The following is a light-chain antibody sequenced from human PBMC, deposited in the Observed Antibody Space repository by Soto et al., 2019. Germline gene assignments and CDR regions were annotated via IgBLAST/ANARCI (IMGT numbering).Light chain of an antibody. CDR3: QQRSNWPLLT. CDR1: QSVSSY. Sequence: EIVLTQCPATLSLSPGERATLSCRASQSVSSYLAWYQQKPGQAPRLLLYDASNRATGIPARFSGSGSGTDFTLTISSLEPEDFAVYYCQQRSNWPLLTFGGGTKVDI. CDR2: DAS. V-gene: IGKV3-11*01. J-gene: IGKJ4*01.